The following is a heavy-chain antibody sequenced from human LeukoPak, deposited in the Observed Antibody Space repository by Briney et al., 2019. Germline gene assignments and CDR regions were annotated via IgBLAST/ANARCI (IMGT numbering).Heavy chain of an antibody. J-gene: IGHJ4*02. Sequence: GGSLRLSCTASGFTFSNHNMNWVRQAPGKGLEWVSHISSSSSTRYYADSVKGRFTISSDNAKNSLYLQMNSLRAEDTAVYYCARVWIVVVITGALDYWGQGTLVTVSS. CDR3: ARVWIVVVITGALDY. CDR2: ISSSSSTR. CDR1: GFTFSNHN. D-gene: IGHD3-22*01. V-gene: IGHV3-48*01.